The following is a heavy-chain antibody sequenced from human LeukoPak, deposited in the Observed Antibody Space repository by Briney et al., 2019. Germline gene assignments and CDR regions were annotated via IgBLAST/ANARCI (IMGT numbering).Heavy chain of an antibody. V-gene: IGHV4-38-2*02. Sequence: SNTLSLTCTVPGYSISNGYYWGWIRQPPGKGLEWIGSFYRSGDTYYNPSLKSRVTISVDTSRNQFSLKLTSVTAADTAVYYCARGKSSGYLGAQWGQGTLVTVS. D-gene: IGHD5-12*01. J-gene: IGHJ4*02. CDR1: GYSISNGYY. CDR3: ARGKSSGYLGAQ. CDR2: FYRSGDT.